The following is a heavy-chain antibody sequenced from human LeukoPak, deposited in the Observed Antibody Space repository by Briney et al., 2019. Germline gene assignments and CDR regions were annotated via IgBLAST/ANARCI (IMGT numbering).Heavy chain of an antibody. CDR1: GYTFTSYY. V-gene: IGHV1-46*01. D-gene: IGHD3-22*01. Sequence: ASVKVSCKASGYTFTSYYMHWVRQAPGQGLEWMGIINPSGGSTSYAQKFQGRVTMTRDTPTSTVYMELSSLRSEDTAVYYCARDQSRSYYYDSSGHLGYWGQGTLVTVSS. CDR2: INPSGGST. J-gene: IGHJ4*02. CDR3: ARDQSRSYYYDSSGHLGY.